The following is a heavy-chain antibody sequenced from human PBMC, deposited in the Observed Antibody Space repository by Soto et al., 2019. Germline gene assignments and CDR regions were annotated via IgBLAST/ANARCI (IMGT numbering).Heavy chain of an antibody. CDR2: ISTSGTTR. J-gene: IGHJ4*02. V-gene: IGHV3-48*02. CDR3: ARFVGSVFDY. CDR1: GFTFSTDS. Sequence: PGGSLRLSCVASGFTFSTDSMNWVRQAPGKGLEWVAHISTSGTTRYYADSVKGRFTISRDNAKTSLYLQMDSLRNEDTAVYYCARFVGSVFDYWGQGTLVTVSS. D-gene: IGHD6-19*01.